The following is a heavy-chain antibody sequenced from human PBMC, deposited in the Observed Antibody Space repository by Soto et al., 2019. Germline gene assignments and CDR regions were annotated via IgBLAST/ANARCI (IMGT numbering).Heavy chain of an antibody. CDR1: GFTFSSYA. V-gene: IGHV3-30-3*01. Sequence: GGSLRLSCAASGFTFSSYAMHWVRQAPGKGLEWVAVISYDGSNKYYADSVKGRFTISRDNSKNTLYLQMNSLRAEDTAVYYCAREDTVTTHYFDYWGQGTLVTVSS. CDR3: AREDTVTTHYFDY. J-gene: IGHJ4*02. D-gene: IGHD4-17*01. CDR2: ISYDGSNK.